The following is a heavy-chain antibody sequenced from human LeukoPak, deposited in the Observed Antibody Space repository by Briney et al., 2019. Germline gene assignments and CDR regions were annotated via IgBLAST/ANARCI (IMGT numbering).Heavy chain of an antibody. CDR3: AKMMADYGGNSDY. D-gene: IGHD4-23*01. CDR2: IGTVGDT. Sequence: GGSLRLSCAASGFIFSNYNMRWVRQAAGKGLEWVSGIGTVGDTYYLDSVKGRFIISRENAKNTLYLQMNSLRAGDTAVYYCAKMMADYGGNSDYWGQGTLVTVSS. V-gene: IGHV3-13*01. J-gene: IGHJ4*02. CDR1: GFIFSNYN.